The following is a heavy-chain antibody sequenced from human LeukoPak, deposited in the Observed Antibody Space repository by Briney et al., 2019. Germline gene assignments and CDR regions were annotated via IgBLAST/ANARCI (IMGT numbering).Heavy chain of an antibody. Sequence: GGSLRLSCAASGFTFSSYGMHWVRQAPGKGLEWVAVISYDGSNKYYADSVKGRFTISRDNSKNTLYLQMNSLRAEDTAVYYCVRDAGTRLKYSYGYGDYWGQGILVTVSS. D-gene: IGHD5-18*01. CDR1: GFTFSSYG. CDR3: VRDAGTRLKYSYGYGDY. CDR2: ISYDGSNK. V-gene: IGHV3-30*03. J-gene: IGHJ4*02.